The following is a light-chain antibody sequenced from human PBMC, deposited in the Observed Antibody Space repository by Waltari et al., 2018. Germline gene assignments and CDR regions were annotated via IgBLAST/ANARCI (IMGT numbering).Light chain of an antibody. CDR2: GAS. V-gene: IGKV3-20*01. J-gene: IGKJ2*01. CDR3: QQYGSSILYT. Sequence: RARQRCTRKYLSWCRQQPGEAPRLLIYGASSRAAGVPDRFSGSGSGTDFTLTISRLEPEDFAVYYCQQYGSSILYTFGQGTKLEIK. CDR1: QRCTRKY.